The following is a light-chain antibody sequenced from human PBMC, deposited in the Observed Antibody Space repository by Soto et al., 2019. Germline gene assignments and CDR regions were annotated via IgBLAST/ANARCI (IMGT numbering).Light chain of an antibody. J-gene: IGKJ1*01. Sequence: DVVMTQSPLSLPVTLGQPASISCRSSQSLVYSDGNTYLNWFQQRPGQSPRRLIYKVSNRDSGVPDRFSGSGSGTDFTLTISSLQPDDFATYYCQHYNSYSEAFGQGTKVDIK. CDR3: QHYNSYSEA. V-gene: IGKV2-30*01. CDR1: QSLVYSDGNTY. CDR2: KVS.